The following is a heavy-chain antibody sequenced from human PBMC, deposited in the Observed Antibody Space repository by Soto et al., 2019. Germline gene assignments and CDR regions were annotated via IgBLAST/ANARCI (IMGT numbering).Heavy chain of an antibody. CDR2: IYWDDDK. CDR1: GFSLSTTGVG. V-gene: IGHV2-5*02. CDR3: VQSRCGGDCLQSYSSHSYYGLDV. D-gene: IGHD2-21*02. J-gene: IGHJ6*02. Sequence: AGPTLVNPTQTLTLTCTFSGFSLSTTGVGVGWIRQPPGKALEWLALIYWDDDKRYNPSLNSRLTITKDTSKNQVVLAMTNVDPVYTATYYCVQSRCGGDCLQSYSSHSYYGLDVWGQGTTVTVS.